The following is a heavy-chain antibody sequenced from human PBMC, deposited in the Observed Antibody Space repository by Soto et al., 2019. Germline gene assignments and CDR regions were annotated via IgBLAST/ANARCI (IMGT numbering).Heavy chain of an antibody. CDR2: ISWNSGSI. J-gene: IGHJ3*02. Sequence: GGSLRLSCAASGFTFDDYAMHWVRQAPGKGLEWVSGISWNSGSIGYADSVKGRFTISRDNAKNSLYLQMNSLRAEDTALYYCAKDTDVGLHLGELPYFAAFDIWGQGTMVTVSS. CDR1: GFTFDDYA. D-gene: IGHD3-16*01. CDR3: AKDTDVGLHLGELPYFAAFDI. V-gene: IGHV3-9*01.